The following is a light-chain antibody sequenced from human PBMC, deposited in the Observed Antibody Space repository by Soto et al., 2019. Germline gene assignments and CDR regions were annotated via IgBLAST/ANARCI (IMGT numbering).Light chain of an antibody. CDR1: QDIRSW. V-gene: IGKV1-12*01. J-gene: IGKJ3*01. CDR2: AAS. CDR3: QQANSFSFT. Sequence: DIQMTQSPSSVSASVGDRVTITCRASQDIRSWLAWYQQKPGKAPKLLIYAASNLQSGVPSRFSGSGSGTDFTLTISSLQPEDFATYYCQQANSFSFTFGPGTKVDIK.